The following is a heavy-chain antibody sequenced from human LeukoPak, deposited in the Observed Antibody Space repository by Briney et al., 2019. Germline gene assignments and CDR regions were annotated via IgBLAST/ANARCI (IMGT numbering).Heavy chain of an antibody. CDR1: GFIFKSYN. CDR2: ISGNSVWI. D-gene: IGHD6-13*01. J-gene: IGHJ5*02. V-gene: IGHV3-21*01. CDR3: ARGPYSSSWYDWFDP. Sequence: GGSLRLSCAASGFIFKSYNMNWVRQAPGKGLEWVSAISGNSVWIYHAESLRGRFTISRDNAKNSLYLQMNSLRAEDTAVYYCARGPYSSSWYDWFDPWGQGTLVTVSS.